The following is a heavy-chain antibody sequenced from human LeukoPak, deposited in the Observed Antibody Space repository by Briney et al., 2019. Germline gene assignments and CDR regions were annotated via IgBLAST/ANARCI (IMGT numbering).Heavy chain of an antibody. CDR1: GGSFSGYY. V-gene: IGHV4-34*01. J-gene: IGHJ5*02. D-gene: IGHD6-6*01. CDR2: INHSGST. CDR3: ARQAEPRSSIAARDNWFDP. Sequence: SETLSLTCAVYGGSFSGYYWSWNRQPPGKGLEWIGEINHSGSTNYNPSLKSRVTISVDTSKNQFSLKLSSVTAADTAVYYCARQAEPRSSIAARDNWFDPWGQGTLVTVSS.